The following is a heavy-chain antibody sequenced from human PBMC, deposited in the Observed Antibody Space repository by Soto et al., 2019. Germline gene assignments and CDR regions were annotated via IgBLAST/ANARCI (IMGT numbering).Heavy chain of an antibody. D-gene: IGHD2-15*01. Sequence: GXSVKVSCKASGYLFTAYSMHWVRLAPGQGLEWMGVVNPSGGSTKYAQNFQGRVTMTRDTSTTTIYMELSSLRSDDTAIYYCAREENCSGGTCYSEYFHRWGQGTLVTVSS. CDR3: AREENCSGGTCYSEYFHR. J-gene: IGHJ1*01. CDR2: VNPSGGST. CDR1: GYLFTAYS. V-gene: IGHV1-46*01.